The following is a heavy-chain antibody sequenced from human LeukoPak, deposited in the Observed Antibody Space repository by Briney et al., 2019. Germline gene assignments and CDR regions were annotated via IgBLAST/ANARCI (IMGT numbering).Heavy chain of an antibody. CDR3: AKDLVVVPAATFDY. CDR1: GFTFSDYY. Sequence: PGGSLRLSCAASGFTFSDYYMSWIRQAPGKGLEWVSAISGSGGSTYYADSVKGRFTIFRDNSKNTLYLQMNSLRAEDTAVYYCAKDLVVVPAATFDYWGQGTLVTVSS. D-gene: IGHD2-2*01. J-gene: IGHJ4*02. CDR2: ISGSGGST. V-gene: IGHV3-23*01.